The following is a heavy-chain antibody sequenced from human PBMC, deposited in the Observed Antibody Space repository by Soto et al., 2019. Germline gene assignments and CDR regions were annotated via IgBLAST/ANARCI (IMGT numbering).Heavy chain of an antibody. V-gene: IGHV3-33*01. CDR3: ARDVLIVSVAGTVGIDY. CDR1: VFTFSSYG. D-gene: IGHD6-19*01. J-gene: IGHJ4*02. CDR2: RWYDGSNK. Sequence: GSLRLYCAASVFTFSSYGMHWVRQAPGKGLEWVAVRWYDGSNKYFADSVKGRFTISRDNSKNTLYLQMSSLRAEDTAVYYCARDVLIVSVAGTVGIDYWGQGTLVTVSS.